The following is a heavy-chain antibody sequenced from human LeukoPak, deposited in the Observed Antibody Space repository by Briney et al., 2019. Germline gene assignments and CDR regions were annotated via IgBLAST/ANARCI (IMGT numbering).Heavy chain of an antibody. D-gene: IGHD6-19*01. J-gene: IGHJ5*02. Sequence: PSQTLSLTCAVSGGSISTYYWNWIRQPPGKGLEWIGCIYYTGTTIYNPSLKSRVTISVDTSKNQFSLTLSSVTAADTAVYYCARIAVTSSVYNWFDPWGQGTLVTVSS. CDR3: ARIAVTSSVYNWFDP. V-gene: IGHV4-59*08. CDR1: GGSISTYY. CDR2: IYYTGTT.